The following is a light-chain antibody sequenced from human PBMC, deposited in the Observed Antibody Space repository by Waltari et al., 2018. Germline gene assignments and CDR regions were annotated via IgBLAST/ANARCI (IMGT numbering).Light chain of an antibody. Sequence: QSALTQPASVSGSPGQSITISCTGTSNDVGASKFVSWYPQHPGKAPKLLIYEVTERPSGVPDRFSGSKSDNTASLTVSGLQGEDEADYYCASFAGSNNLFGGGTKLTVL. J-gene: IGLJ2*01. CDR3: ASFAGSNNL. CDR2: EVT. V-gene: IGLV2-8*01. CDR1: SNDVGASKF.